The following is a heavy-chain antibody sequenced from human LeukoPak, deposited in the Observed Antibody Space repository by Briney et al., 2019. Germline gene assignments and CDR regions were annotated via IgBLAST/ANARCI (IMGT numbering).Heavy chain of an antibody. CDR2: IIPILGIA. V-gene: IGHV1-69*02. D-gene: IGHD3-3*01. CDR3: AAGQAKGDFWSGYRVDDYYYGMDV. CDR1: GGTFSSYT. Sequence: ASVKVSCKASGGTFSSYTISWVRQAPGQGLEWMGRIIPILGIANYAQKFQGRVTITADKSTSTAYMELSSLRSKDTAVYYCAAGQAKGDFWSGYRVDDYYYGMDVWGQGTTVTVSS. J-gene: IGHJ6*02.